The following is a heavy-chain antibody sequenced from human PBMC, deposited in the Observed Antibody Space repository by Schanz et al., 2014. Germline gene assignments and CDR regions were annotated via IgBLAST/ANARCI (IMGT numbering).Heavy chain of an antibody. D-gene: IGHD5-12*01. CDR3: ARGIGGYGANNYVDY. CDR1: GYIFINSG. V-gene: IGHV1-18*01. Sequence: QVHLVQSGAEVKRPGATVKVSCKASGYIFINSGISWVRQAPGQGLEWMGWISVYNHNKEYDQKFQGRVTMTTDTSTSTAYMALTDLRSDDTAVYYCARGIGGYGANNYVDYWGQGTLVTVSS. CDR2: ISVYNHNK. J-gene: IGHJ4*02.